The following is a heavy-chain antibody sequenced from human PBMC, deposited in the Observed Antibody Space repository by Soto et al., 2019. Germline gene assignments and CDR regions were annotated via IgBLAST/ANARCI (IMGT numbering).Heavy chain of an antibody. CDR2: IYYLGNT. CDR1: GGSISSGSSY. Sequence: SETLSLTCTVSGGSISSGSSYWGWIRQPPGKGLEWIGSIYYLGNTYYNPSLGGRVSISVDTSKNQFSLKLKSVTAADTAVFYCAVRVPLVSSGYNINYLGQGTLVTVDS. J-gene: IGHJ4*02. V-gene: IGHV4-39*01. CDR3: AVRVPLVSSGYNINY. D-gene: IGHD3-22*01.